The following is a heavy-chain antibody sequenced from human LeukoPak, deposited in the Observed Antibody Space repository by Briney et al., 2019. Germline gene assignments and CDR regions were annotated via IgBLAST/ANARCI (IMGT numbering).Heavy chain of an antibody. CDR3: VRGSNDWIGMDV. CDR2: INSAGSST. CDR1: GFTLSSYW. V-gene: IGHV3-74*01. J-gene: IGHJ6*02. D-gene: IGHD3-9*01. Sequence: GGSLRLFWAASGFTLSSYWMRWVRQTPGKGLVCVSRINSAGSSTDYADSVKGRFTISRDNAKNTLYLQMNSLRAEDMAVYYCVRGSNDWIGMDVWGQGTTVTVSS.